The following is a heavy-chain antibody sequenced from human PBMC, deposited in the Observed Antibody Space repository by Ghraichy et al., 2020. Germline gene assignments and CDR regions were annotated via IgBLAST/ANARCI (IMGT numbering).Heavy chain of an antibody. CDR1: GFTFSSFG. CDR2: VSFDGSER. V-gene: IGHV3-30*18. J-gene: IGHJ4*02. CDR3: AKDRRFYDSTGYYFYFAN. D-gene: IGHD3-22*01. Sequence: GGSLRLSCVASGFTFSSFGMHWVRQAPGKGLEWVAVVSFDGSERFYAESVKGRFTTSRDNSKNTVYLQMNSLGAEDTAVYYCAKDRRFYDSTGYYFYFANWGQGTLVTVSS.